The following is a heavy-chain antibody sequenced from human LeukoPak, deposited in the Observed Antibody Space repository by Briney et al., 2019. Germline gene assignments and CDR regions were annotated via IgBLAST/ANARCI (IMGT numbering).Heavy chain of an antibody. J-gene: IGHJ6*02. CDR2: IWYDGSNK. Sequence: PGGSLRLSCAASGFTFNSYGMHWVRQAPGKGLEWVAVIWYDGSNKYYADSVKGRFTISRDNSKNTLYLQMNSLRAEDTAVYYCARDGGYHYDILTGNYNVDMDVWGQGTTVTVSS. D-gene: IGHD3-9*01. CDR3: ARDGGYHYDILTGNYNVDMDV. CDR1: GFTFNSYG. V-gene: IGHV3-33*01.